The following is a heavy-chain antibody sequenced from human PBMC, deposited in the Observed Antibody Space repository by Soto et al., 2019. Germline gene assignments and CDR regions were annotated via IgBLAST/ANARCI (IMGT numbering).Heavy chain of an antibody. V-gene: IGHV1-18*01. CDR2: TSANNDNT. CDR1: GYTFTSYG. D-gene: IGHD4-17*01. CDR3: AKNRAQGDYNDS. J-gene: IGHJ4*02. Sequence: ASVKVSCKASGYTFTSYGITWVRQAPGQGLEWMGWTSANNDNTKYAQKFQGRLTLTTDTSTTTAYMELRSLTSDDTAMYYCAKNRAQGDYNDSRGQGPLVTVSS.